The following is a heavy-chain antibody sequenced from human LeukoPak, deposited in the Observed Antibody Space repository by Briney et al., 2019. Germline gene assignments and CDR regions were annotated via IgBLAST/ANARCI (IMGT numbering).Heavy chain of an antibody. CDR2: IYYSGST. CDR1: GGSISSSSYY. V-gene: IGHV4-39*07. Sequence: SETLSLTCTVSGGSISSSSYYWGWIRQPPGKGLEWIGSIYYSGSTYYNPSLKSRVTISVDTSKNQFSLKLSSVTAEDTAVYYCAKATMGITMIVEALDYWGQGTLVTVSS. J-gene: IGHJ4*02. D-gene: IGHD3-22*01. CDR3: AKATMGITMIVEALDY.